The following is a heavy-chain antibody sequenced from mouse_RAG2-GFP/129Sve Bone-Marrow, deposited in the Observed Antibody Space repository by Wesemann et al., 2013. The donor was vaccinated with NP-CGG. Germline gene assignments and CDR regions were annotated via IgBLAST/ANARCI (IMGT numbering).Heavy chain of an antibody. CDR3: ARSGLRSLYWYFDV. D-gene: IGHD1-1*01. V-gene: IGHV14-2*01. J-gene: IGHJ1*01. Sequence: QPKATITADTSSNTAYLQLSSLTSEDTAVYYCARSGLRSLYWYFDVWGAGTTVTVSS.